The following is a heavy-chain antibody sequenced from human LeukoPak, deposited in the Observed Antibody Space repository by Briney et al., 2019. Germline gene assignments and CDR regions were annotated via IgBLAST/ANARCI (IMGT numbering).Heavy chain of an antibody. CDR2: IIPIFGTA. J-gene: IGHJ4*02. Sequence: GASVKVSCKASGGTFSSYAISWVRQAPGQGLEWMGGIIPIFGTANYAQKFQGRVTITADESTSTAYMELSSLRSDDTAVYYCAREGGYGSGYDLYYWGQGTLVTVSS. CDR1: GGTFSSYA. V-gene: IGHV1-69*01. CDR3: AREGGYGSGYDLYY. D-gene: IGHD5-12*01.